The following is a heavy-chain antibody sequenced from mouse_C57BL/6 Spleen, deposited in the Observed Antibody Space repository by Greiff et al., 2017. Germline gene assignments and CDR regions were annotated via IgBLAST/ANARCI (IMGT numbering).Heavy chain of an antibody. Sequence: VQLQQSGPELVKPGASVKISCKASGYAFSSSWMNWVKQRPGQGLEWIGRIYPGDGDTNYNGKFKGKATLTADKSSSTAYMQLSSLTSEDSAVYFCARVGYYDPAHYYAMDYWGQGTSVTVSS. J-gene: IGHJ4*01. CDR3: ARVGYYDPAHYYAMDY. CDR2: IYPGDGDT. CDR1: GYAFSSSW. V-gene: IGHV1-82*01. D-gene: IGHD2-4*01.